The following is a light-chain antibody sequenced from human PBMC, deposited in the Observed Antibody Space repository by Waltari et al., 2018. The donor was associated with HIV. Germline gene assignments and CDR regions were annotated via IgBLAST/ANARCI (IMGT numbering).Light chain of an antibody. CDR3: QSAGSMGTSVV. J-gene: IGLJ2*01. Sequence: SYELTQAPSVSVSPGQTARIACRGDELASQSVHWYQRKAGQAPVLLVCQDDARALGYTWRISGAKSGTTGTLTITAVQAEDEADYYWQSAGSMGTSVVFGGGTKLTVL. CDR2: QDD. V-gene: IGLV3-25*03. CDR1: ELASQS.